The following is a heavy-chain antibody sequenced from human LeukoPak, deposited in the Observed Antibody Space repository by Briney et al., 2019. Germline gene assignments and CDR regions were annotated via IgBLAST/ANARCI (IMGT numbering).Heavy chain of an antibody. CDR1: GGSISSSSYY. Sequence: SETLSLTCTVSGGSISSSSYYWSWIRQTPGKGLEWIGYIYYTGGTVYNPSLKSRVIISVDTSKNQVSLKLTSVTAADAAVYYCARRIVGITPAFGYWGQGILVTVSS. D-gene: IGHD1-26*01. V-gene: IGHV4-61*01. CDR2: IYYTGGT. CDR3: ARRIVGITPAFGY. J-gene: IGHJ4*02.